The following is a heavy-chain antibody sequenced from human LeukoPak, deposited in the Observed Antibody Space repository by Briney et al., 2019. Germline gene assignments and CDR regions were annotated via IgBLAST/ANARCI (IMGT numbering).Heavy chain of an antibody. V-gene: IGHV3-9*01. J-gene: IGHJ5*02. Sequence: GGSLRLSCAASGFTFDDYAMHWVRQAPGKGLEWVSGISWNSGSIGYADSVKGRFTISRDNAKNSLYLQMNSLRAEDTALYYCAKDRSGSYFYWFDPWGQGTLVTVSS. CDR3: AKDRSGSYFYWFDP. CDR2: ISWNSGSI. CDR1: GFTFDDYA. D-gene: IGHD1-26*01.